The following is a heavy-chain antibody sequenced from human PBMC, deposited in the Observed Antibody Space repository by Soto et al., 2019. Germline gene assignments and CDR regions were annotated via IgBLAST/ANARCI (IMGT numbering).Heavy chain of an antibody. Sequence: QVQLQESGPGLVKPSETLSLTCSVSGCSVSSGSYYWSWIRQSPEKGLEWIGYIYYTGGTKYNPSLTSRVTISADTARNHFSLKLTSVTAADTAVYYCARLEVGLDYWGQGVLVTVSS. CDR1: GCSVSSGSYY. D-gene: IGHD2-2*01. V-gene: IGHV4-61*03. J-gene: IGHJ4*02. CDR3: ARLEVGLDY. CDR2: IYYTGGT.